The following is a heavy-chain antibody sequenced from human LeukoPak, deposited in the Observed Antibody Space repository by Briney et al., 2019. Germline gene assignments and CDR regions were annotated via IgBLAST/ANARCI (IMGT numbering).Heavy chain of an antibody. J-gene: IGHJ4*02. D-gene: IGHD4-11*01. Sequence: PGGSLRLSCAASGFTFSDYYMSWLRQAPGKGLEWVSYISSSGSTIYYADSVKGRFTISRDNAKNSLYLQMNSLRAEDTAVYYCARDYSNYKYYFDYWGQGTLVTVSS. CDR2: ISSSGSTI. V-gene: IGHV3-11*01. CDR1: GFTFSDYY. CDR3: ARDYSNYKYYFDY.